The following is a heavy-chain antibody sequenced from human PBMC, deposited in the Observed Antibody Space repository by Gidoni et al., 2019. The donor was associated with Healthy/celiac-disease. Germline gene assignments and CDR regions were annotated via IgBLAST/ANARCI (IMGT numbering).Heavy chain of an antibody. J-gene: IGHJ3*02. Sequence: QVQLVESGGGVVQPGRSLRLSCAASGFTFSSYAMHWVRQAPGKGLEWVAVISYDGSNKYYADSVKSRFTISRDNSKNTLYLQMNSLRAEDTAVYYCAREPRYFDWSDAFDIWGQGTMVTVSS. CDR2: ISYDGSNK. D-gene: IGHD3-9*01. V-gene: IGHV3-30-3*01. CDR1: GFTFSSYA. CDR3: AREPRYFDWSDAFDI.